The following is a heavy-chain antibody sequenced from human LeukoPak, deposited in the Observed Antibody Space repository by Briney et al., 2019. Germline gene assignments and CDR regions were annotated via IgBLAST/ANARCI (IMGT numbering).Heavy chain of an antibody. Sequence: SERLSLTCTVSGGSIRSYYWSWIRQPPGKGLEWIGYICYSGSTNYNPSLKSRGTISVDTSKNQCSLKLSSVTAADTAVYYCARHGGIVVGNDVFDIWGQGTMVSVSS. CDR1: GGSIRSYY. CDR3: ARHGGIVVGNDVFDI. D-gene: IGHD6-19*01. V-gene: IGHV4-59*08. J-gene: IGHJ3*02. CDR2: ICYSGST.